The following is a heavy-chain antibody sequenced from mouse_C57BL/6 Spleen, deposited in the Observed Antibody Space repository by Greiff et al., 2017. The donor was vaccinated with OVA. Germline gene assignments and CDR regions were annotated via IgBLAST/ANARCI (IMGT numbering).Heavy chain of an antibody. D-gene: IGHD2-3*01. CDR3: ARNDGYSFAY. Sequence: QVQLQQSGPGLVKPSQSLSIPCTVSGFSLTNYGVHWVRQSPGKGLEWLGEIWSGGSPDYNAAFISRPSTSKDNSKSQFLFIMISLQTDDTAIYYCARNDGYSFAYWGQGTLVTVSA. CDR2: IWSGGSP. J-gene: IGHJ3*01. CDR1: GFSLTNYG. V-gene: IGHV2-2*01.